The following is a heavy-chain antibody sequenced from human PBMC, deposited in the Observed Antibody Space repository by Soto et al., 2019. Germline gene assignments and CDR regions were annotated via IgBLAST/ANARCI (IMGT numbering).Heavy chain of an antibody. D-gene: IGHD1-1*01. Sequence: QVQLQQWGAGLLKPSETLSLTCAVYGGSFSGYYWSWIRQPPGKGLEWIGEINHSGSTNYNPSLTSRATISVDPSTNQFSLRLSSVTAADPAVYYCARGGTIRAAAGPARGMDVWGQGTTVTVSS. J-gene: IGHJ6*02. V-gene: IGHV4-34*01. CDR1: GGSFSGYY. CDR3: ARGGTIRAAAGPARGMDV. CDR2: INHSGST.